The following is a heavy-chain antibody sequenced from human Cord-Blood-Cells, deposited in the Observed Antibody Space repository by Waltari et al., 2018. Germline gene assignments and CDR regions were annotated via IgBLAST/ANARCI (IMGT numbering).Heavy chain of an antibody. CDR2: ISSSSSYI. V-gene: IGHV3-21*01. CDR3: ARDLYYDSSGYHNWFDR. D-gene: IGHD3-22*01. CDR1: GFTFSSYS. Sequence: EVQLVESGGGLVKPGGSLRLSCAASGFTFSSYSMNWVRQAPGKGLEWVSSISSSSSYIYYADSVKGRFTISRDNAKNSLYLQMNSMRAEDTAVYYCARDLYYDSSGYHNWFDRWGQGTLVTVSS. J-gene: IGHJ5*02.